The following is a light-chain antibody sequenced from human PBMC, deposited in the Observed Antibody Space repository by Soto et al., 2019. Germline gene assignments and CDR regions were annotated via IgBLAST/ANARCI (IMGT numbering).Light chain of an antibody. CDR2: DAS. CDR1: QSVTSN. CDR3: KQRSNWPIT. Sequence: EIVLTQSSATLSLSPGERATLSCRASQSVTSNALAWYQQTPGQAPRVLIYDASNRATGIPVRFSGSGSGTDFTLTISSLEPEDFAVYYCKQRSNWPITFGQGTRLEI. J-gene: IGKJ5*01. V-gene: IGKV3-11*01.